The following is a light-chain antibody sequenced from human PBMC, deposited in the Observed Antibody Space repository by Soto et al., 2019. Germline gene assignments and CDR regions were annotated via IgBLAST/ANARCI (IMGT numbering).Light chain of an antibody. V-gene: IGKV1-39*01. CDR1: QSISSY. CDR2: AAS. J-gene: IGKJ3*01. CDR3: EQSYSTPPGFS. Sequence: DIPMTQSPSSLSASVGDRVTITCRASQSISSYLNGYQQKPGKTPKLLIYAASSLQSGVPSRFSGSGSGTDFTLTIGNLQPEDFATYYGEQSYSTPPGFSFGPGTKVDIK.